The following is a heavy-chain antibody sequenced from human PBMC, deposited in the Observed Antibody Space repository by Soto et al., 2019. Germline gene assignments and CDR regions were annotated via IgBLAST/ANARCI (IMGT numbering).Heavy chain of an antibody. D-gene: IGHD3-10*01. V-gene: IGHV4-4*02. CDR2: IYHSGNT. CDR3: ARRWGEGRVDY. J-gene: IGHJ4*02. Sequence: QVQLQESGPGLVKPSGTLSLTCAVSGGSISSSNWWSWVRQPPGKGLEWIGEIYHSGNTNYNPSRKXRXTXAXXKSRNQFSLKLSSVTAADTAVYYCARRWGEGRVDYWGQGTLVTVSS. CDR1: GGSISSSNW.